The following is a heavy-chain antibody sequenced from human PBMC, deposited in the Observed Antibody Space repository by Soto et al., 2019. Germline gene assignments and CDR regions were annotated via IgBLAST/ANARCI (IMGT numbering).Heavy chain of an antibody. V-gene: IGHV3-23*01. CDR1: GFTFSSYA. Sequence: HPGGSLRLSCAASGFTFSSYAMSWVRQAPGKGLEWVSAISGSGGSTYYADSVKGRFTISRDNSKNTLYLQMNSLRAEDTAVYYCAKDYSYSSGWYFVFGWFDPWGQGTLVTVSS. CDR2: ISGSGGST. J-gene: IGHJ5*02. CDR3: AKDYSYSSGWYFVFGWFDP. D-gene: IGHD6-19*01.